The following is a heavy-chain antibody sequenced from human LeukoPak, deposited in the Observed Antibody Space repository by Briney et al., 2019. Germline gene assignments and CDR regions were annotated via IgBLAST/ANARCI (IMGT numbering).Heavy chain of an antibody. Sequence: SETLSLTCTVSGGSISSYYWSWIRQPPGKGLEWIGYIYYSGSTNYNPSLKSRVTISVDTSKNQFSLKLSSVTAADTAVYYCATVPIEYSSSSGDDAFDIWGQGTMVTVSS. CDR3: ATVPIEYSSSSGDDAFDI. CDR2: IYYSGST. J-gene: IGHJ3*02. D-gene: IGHD6-6*01. V-gene: IGHV4-59*01. CDR1: GGSISSYY.